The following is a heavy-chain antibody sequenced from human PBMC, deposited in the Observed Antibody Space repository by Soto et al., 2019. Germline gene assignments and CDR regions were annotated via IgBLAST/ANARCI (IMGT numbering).Heavy chain of an antibody. J-gene: IGHJ4*02. D-gene: IGHD1-26*01. CDR2: IWYDGSNK. CDR3: ARPCSGSYWAFDY. V-gene: IGHV3-33*01. CDR1: GFTFSSYG. Sequence: QVQLVESGGGVVQPGRSLRLSCAASGFTFSSYGMHWVRQAPGKGLEWVAVIWYDGSNKYYADSVKGRFTISRDNSKNTLYLQMNSLRAEATAVYYCARPCSGSYWAFDYWGQGTLVTVSS.